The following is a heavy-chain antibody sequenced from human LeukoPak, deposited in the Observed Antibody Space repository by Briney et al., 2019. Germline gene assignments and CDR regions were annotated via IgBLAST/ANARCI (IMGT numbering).Heavy chain of an antibody. CDR2: ISGSGGST. J-gene: IGHJ4*02. CDR3: AKWAFYDFWSGYYWYYFDY. V-gene: IGHV3-23*01. D-gene: IGHD3-3*01. CDR1: GFTFSSYA. Sequence: GGSLRLSCAASGFTFSSYAMSWVRQAPGKGLEWVSPISGSGGSTYYADSVKGRFTISRDNSKNTLYLQMNSLRAEDTAVYYCAKWAFYDFWSGYYWYYFDYWGQGTLATVSS.